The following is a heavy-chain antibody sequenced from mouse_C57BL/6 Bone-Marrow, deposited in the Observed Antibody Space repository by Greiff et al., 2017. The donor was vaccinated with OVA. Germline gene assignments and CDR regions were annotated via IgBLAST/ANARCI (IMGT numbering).Heavy chain of an antibody. CDR2: IWSGGST. J-gene: IGHJ1*03. CDR1: GFSLTSYG. D-gene: IGHD2-1*01. Sequence: VKLMESGPGLVQPSQSLSITCTVSGFSLTSYGVHWVRQSPGKGLEWLGVIWSGGSTDYNAAFISRLSISKDNSKSQVFFKMNSLQADDTAIYYWAREEGVTTRGYFDVWGTGTTVTVSS. V-gene: IGHV2-2*01. CDR3: AREEGVTTRGYFDV.